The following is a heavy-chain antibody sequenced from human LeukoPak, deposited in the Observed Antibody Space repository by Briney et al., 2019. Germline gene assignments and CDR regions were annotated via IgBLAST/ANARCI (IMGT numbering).Heavy chain of an antibody. J-gene: IGHJ4*02. CDR3: AKRSRGDYGDYEY. V-gene: IGHV3-11*01. D-gene: IGHD4-17*01. Sequence: GGSLRLSCAASGFTFSDYYMSWIRQAPGKGLEWVSYISSSGSTIYYADSVKGRFTISRDNSKNTLYLQMNSLRAEDTAVYYCAKRSRGDYGDYEYWGQGTLVTVSS. CDR2: ISSSGSTI. CDR1: GFTFSDYY.